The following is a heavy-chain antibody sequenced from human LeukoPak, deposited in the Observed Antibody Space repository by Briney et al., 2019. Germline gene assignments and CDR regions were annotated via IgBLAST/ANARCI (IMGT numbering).Heavy chain of an antibody. CDR3: AKSGYNRFDY. D-gene: IGHD5-24*01. J-gene: IGHJ4*02. V-gene: IGHV3-23*01. CDR1: GFTVPDYA. Sequence: GGSLRLSCAASGFTVPDYAMTWVRQAPGKGLEWVSSISASGVMTYYADSVKGRFTVSRDNSKNTLYLQMNSLRAEDTAVYYCAKSGYNRFDYWGQGTLVTVSS. CDR2: ISASGVMT.